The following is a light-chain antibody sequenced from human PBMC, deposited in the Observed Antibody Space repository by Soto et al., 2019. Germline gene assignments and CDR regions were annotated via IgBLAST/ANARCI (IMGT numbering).Light chain of an antibody. CDR2: GAS. CDR1: QSVSSN. J-gene: IGKJ1*01. Sequence: EIVMTQSPATLSVSPGERATLSCRASQSVSSNLAWYQQKPGQAPRLLFYGASTRDTGVPARFSGSASGTEFTLTISSLQSEDFAVYYCQQYNIWSWTFGQGTKVEIK. CDR3: QQYNIWSWT. V-gene: IGKV3-15*01.